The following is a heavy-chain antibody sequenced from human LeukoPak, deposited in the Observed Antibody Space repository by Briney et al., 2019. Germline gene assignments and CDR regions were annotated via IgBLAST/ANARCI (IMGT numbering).Heavy chain of an antibody. V-gene: IGHV3-23*01. J-gene: IGHJ4*02. CDR2: ISGSGDNT. D-gene: IGHD3-3*02. Sequence: GGSLRLSCAAAGFTFSTYAMSWVRQAPGKGLEWVSAISGSGDNTYYADSVKDRFTISRDNSKNTLYLQMNSLRAEDTAVYYCAKVAIFGVVISSYFDYWGQGTLVTVSS. CDR1: GFTFSTYA. CDR3: AKVAIFGVVISSYFDY.